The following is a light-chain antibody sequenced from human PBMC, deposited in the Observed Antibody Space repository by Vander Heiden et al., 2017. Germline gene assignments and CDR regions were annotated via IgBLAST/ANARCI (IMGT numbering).Light chain of an antibody. CDR3: QQYDSNPPQT. Sequence: DIQMTQSPSSLSASVGDRVTITCRASQSISSYLNWYQQKPGKAPKLLIYAASSLPSGVPSRFSGSGSGTDFTLTISRLQPEDFATYYCQQYDSNPPQTFGQGTKVEIK. CDR2: AAS. J-gene: IGKJ1*01. CDR1: QSISSY. V-gene: IGKV1-39*01.